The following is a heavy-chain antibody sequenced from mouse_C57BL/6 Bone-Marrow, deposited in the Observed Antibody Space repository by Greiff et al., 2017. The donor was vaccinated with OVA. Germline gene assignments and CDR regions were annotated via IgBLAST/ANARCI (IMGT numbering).Heavy chain of an antibody. D-gene: IGHD1-1*01. J-gene: IGHJ1*03. CDR3: ARAITTVVGDWYFEV. Sequence: VKLQQPGAELVKPGASVKLSCKASGYTFTSYWMHWVKQRPGRGLEWIGRIDPNSGGTKYNEKFKSKATLTVDKPSSTAYMRLSSLTSEDSAVYYCARAITTVVGDWYFEVWGTGTTVTVSS. CDR1: GYTFTSYW. V-gene: IGHV1-72*01. CDR2: IDPNSGGT.